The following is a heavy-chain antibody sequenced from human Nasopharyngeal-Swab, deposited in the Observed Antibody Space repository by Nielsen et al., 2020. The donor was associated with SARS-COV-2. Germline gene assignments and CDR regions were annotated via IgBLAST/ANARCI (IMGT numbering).Heavy chain of an antibody. J-gene: IGHJ4*02. CDR2: TMAIFGTS. V-gene: IGHV1-69*05. CDR1: GGTFNDYT. Sequence: SVKVSCKASGGTFNDYTLNWVRQAPGQGLEWMGGTMAIFGTSNYAQKFQGRVTMTRDTSINTAFMEMRSLRSDDTAVYYCATPTDGYNFFHFWGQGAHVTVSS. D-gene: IGHD5-24*01. CDR3: ATPTDGYNFFHF.